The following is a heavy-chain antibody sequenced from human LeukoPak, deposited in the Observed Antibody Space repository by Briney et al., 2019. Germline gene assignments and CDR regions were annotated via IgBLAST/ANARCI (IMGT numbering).Heavy chain of an antibody. D-gene: IGHD3-10*01. CDR1: GFTFGDYA. V-gene: IGHV3-49*04. Sequence: GGSLRLSCTASGFTFGDYAMSWVRQAPGKGLEWVGFIRSKAYGGTTEYAASVKGRFTISRDDSKSIAYLQMNSPKTEDTAVYYCTRDFVWFGELLTNYFDYWGQGTLVTVSS. CDR3: TRDFVWFGELLTNYFDY. J-gene: IGHJ4*02. CDR2: IRSKAYGGTT.